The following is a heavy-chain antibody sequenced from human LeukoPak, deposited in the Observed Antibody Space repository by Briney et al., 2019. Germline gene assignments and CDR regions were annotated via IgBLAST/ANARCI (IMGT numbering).Heavy chain of an antibody. CDR2: ISSNSGTI. D-gene: IGHD3-9*01. CDR1: GFTFDIYA. CDR3: ARDQRYFDWSKTQARGDY. Sequence: GGSLRLSCAASGFTFDIYAMNWVRQAPGKGLEWLSCISSNSGTIHYADSVKGRFTISRDNAKNSLYLQMNSLRAEDTAVYYCARDQRYFDWSKTQARGDYWGQGTLVTVSS. J-gene: IGHJ4*02. V-gene: IGHV3-48*01.